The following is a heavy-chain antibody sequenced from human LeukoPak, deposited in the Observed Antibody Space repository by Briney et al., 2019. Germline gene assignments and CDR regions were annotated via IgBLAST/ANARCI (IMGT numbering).Heavy chain of an antibody. Sequence: ASVKVSCKSSGYTFTGYYMHWVRQAPGQGLEGMGWINPNSGGTNYAQKFQGRVTMTRDTSISTAYMELRRLRSDDTAVYYCASDYSSSWYTFDYWGQGTLVTVSS. D-gene: IGHD6-13*01. V-gene: IGHV1-2*02. CDR1: GYTFTGYY. CDR3: ASDYSSSWYTFDY. J-gene: IGHJ4*02. CDR2: INPNSGGT.